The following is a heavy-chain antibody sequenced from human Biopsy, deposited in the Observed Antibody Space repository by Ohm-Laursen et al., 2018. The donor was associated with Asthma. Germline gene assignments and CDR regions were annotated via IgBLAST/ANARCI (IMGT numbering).Heavy chain of an antibody. CDR2: IYSGGTS. D-gene: IGHD3-22*01. CDR3: ARGDSSNWSHYYYDY. CDR1: GFAVSRDH. V-gene: IGHV3-53*01. J-gene: IGHJ4*02. Sequence: SLRLSCSASGFAVSRDHMFWVRQAPGKGLEWVSVIYSGGTSHTADSVRGRFTISRDYSKNTLYLQMHSLRAEDTAVYYCARGDSSNWSHYYYDYWGQGTLVTVSS.